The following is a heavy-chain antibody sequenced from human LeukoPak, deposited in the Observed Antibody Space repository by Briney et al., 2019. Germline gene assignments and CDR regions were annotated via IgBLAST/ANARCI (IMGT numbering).Heavy chain of an antibody. CDR3: ARVRSGWYYKLDY. V-gene: IGHV3-23*01. CDR1: GFTFSSSA. D-gene: IGHD6-19*01. CDR2: ISNNGGYT. J-gene: IGHJ4*02. Sequence: GGSLRLSCAASGFTFSSSAMSWVRQARGKGLEWVSAISNNGGYTYYADSVQGRFTISRDNSKSTLCLQMNSLRAEDTAVYYCARVRSGWYYKLDYWGQGTLVTVSS.